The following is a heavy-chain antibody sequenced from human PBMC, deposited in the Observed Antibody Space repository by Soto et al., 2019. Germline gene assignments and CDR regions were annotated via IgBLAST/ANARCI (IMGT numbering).Heavy chain of an antibody. J-gene: IGHJ4*02. CDR3: ARAAMGGSSWPFDY. V-gene: IGHV4-4*02. CDR1: GGSISSSNW. D-gene: IGHD6-13*01. CDR2: IYHSGST. Sequence: QVQLQESGPGLVKPSGTLSLTCAVSGGSISSSNWWSWVRQPPGKGLEWIGEIYHSGSTNYNPSPKSRVTISVEKSKNQFSLKRSSVTAADTAVYYCARAAMGGSSWPFDYWGQGTLVTVSS.